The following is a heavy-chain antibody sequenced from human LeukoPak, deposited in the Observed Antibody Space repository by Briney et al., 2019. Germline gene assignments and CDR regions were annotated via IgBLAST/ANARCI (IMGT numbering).Heavy chain of an antibody. J-gene: IGHJ4*02. Sequence: GASVKVSCKVSGYTLTELSMHWVRQAPGKGLEWMGGFDPEDGETIYAQKFQGRVTMTEDTSTDTAYMELSSLRSEDTAVYYCATGPPLRYFLSYWGQGTPVTVSS. CDR1: GYTLTELS. V-gene: IGHV1-24*01. D-gene: IGHD3-9*01. CDR3: ATGPPLRYFLSY. CDR2: FDPEDGET.